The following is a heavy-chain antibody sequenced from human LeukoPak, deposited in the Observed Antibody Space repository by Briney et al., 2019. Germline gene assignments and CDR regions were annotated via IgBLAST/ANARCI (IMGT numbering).Heavy chain of an antibody. CDR3: ARERGSRAAGWYFDL. CDR1: GFTFSSYW. D-gene: IGHD2-15*01. CDR2: IKQDGSEK. J-gene: IGHJ2*01. Sequence: GGSLRLSCAASGFTFSSYWMSWVRQAPGKGLEWVANIKQDGSEKYYVDSVKGRFTISRDNAKNSLYLQMNSLRAEDTAVYYCARERGSRAAGWYFDLWGRGTLVTVSS. V-gene: IGHV3-7*01.